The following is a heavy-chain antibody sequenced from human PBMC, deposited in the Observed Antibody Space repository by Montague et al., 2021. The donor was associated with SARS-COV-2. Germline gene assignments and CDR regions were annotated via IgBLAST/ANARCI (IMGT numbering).Heavy chain of an antibody. J-gene: IGHJ1*01. V-gene: IGHV4-39*01. CDR3: AHRGGLGAI. D-gene: IGHD3-10*01. CDR2: NYHDGST. CDR1: GDSVNNNKNY. Sequence: SETLSLTCTVSGDSVNNNKNYWGWIRQPPGKGLEWIGSNYHDGSTYYNPSLGSRITMSVDTAKNQFSLRLTSVTAADTAVYYCAHRGGLGAIWGQGTLVTVSS.